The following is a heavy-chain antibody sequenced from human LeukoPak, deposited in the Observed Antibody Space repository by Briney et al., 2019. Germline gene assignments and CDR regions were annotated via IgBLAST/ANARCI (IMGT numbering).Heavy chain of an antibody. V-gene: IGHV4-59*01. CDR1: GGSISSYY. D-gene: IGHD5-12*01. Sequence: SETLSLTCTVSGGSISSYYWSWIRQPPGKGLEWIGYIYYSGSTNYNPSLKSRVTISVDTSKNQFSLKLSSVTAADTAVYYCARLGLREDFDYWGQGTLVTVSS. CDR2: IYYSGST. CDR3: ARLGLREDFDY. J-gene: IGHJ4*02.